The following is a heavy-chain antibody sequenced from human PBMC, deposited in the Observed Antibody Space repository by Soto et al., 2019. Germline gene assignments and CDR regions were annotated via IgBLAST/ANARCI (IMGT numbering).Heavy chain of an antibody. CDR1: GYTFTNSY. D-gene: IGHD6-13*01. J-gene: IGHJ5*02. V-gene: IGHV1-46*01. CDR3: ARDHSIASSGAWWLDP. Sequence: ASVKVSCKASGYTFTNSYIHRVRRAPGQGLEWMGTINPSGGNTNYAQKFQGRVTMTRDTSTSTAYMELSSLASEDMAVYYCARDHSIASSGAWWLDPWGQGTLVTVSS. CDR2: INPSGGNT.